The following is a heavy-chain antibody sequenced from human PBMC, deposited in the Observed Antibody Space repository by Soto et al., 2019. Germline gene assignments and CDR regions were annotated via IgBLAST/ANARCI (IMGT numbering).Heavy chain of an antibody. CDR1: GFTFSSYA. V-gene: IGHV3-23*01. J-gene: IGHJ4*02. Sequence: GGSLRLSCAASGFTFSSYAMSWVRQAPGKGLGWVSAISGSGASTYYADSVKGRFTISRDSSKNTVSLEMTSLRAEDTAVYYCAKGGRQWLVTSDFNYWGQGA. CDR3: AKGGRQWLVTSDFNY. CDR2: ISGSGAST. D-gene: IGHD6-19*01.